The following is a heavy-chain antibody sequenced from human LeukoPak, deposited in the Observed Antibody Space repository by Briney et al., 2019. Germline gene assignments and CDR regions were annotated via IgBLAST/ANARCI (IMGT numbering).Heavy chain of an antibody. CDR2: IYYSGST. J-gene: IGHJ4*02. D-gene: IGHD5-18*01. CDR1: GGSISSYY. CDR3: ARHGGYSYGFDY. Sequence: SETLSLTCTVSGGSISSYYWSCIRQPPGKGLEWIGYIYYSGSTNYNPSLKSRVTISVDTSKNQFSLKLSSVTAADTAVYYCARHGGYSYGFDYWGQGTLVTVSS. V-gene: IGHV4-59*08.